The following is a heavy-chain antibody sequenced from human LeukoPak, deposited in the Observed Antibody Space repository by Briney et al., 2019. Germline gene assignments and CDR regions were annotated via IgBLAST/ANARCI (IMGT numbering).Heavy chain of an antibody. CDR2: ISRGGGNT. J-gene: IGHJ4*02. CDR3: AKDYGSGYYLFDY. Sequence: GGSLRLSCAASGFTFSSNGMSWVRQPPGKGLEWVSAISRGGGNTYYADSVKGRFTISRDNSKNTLYLQMSSLRAEDTAVYYCAKDYGSGYYLFDYWGQGTLVTVSS. CDR1: GFTFSSNG. D-gene: IGHD5-12*01. V-gene: IGHV3-23*01.